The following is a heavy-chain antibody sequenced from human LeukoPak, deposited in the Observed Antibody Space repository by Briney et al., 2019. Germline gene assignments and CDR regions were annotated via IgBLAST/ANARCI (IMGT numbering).Heavy chain of an antibody. D-gene: IGHD3-10*01. V-gene: IGHV5-10-1*01. CDR3: ARPLYYYGSGSYYPYGMDV. Sequence: GESLKISCKGSGYSFTSYWISWVRQMPGKGLEWMGRIDPSDSYTNYSPSFQGHVTTSADKSISTAYLQWSSLKASDTAMYYCARPLYYYGSGSYYPYGMDVWGQGTTVTVSS. J-gene: IGHJ6*02. CDR1: GYSFTSYW. CDR2: IDPSDSYT.